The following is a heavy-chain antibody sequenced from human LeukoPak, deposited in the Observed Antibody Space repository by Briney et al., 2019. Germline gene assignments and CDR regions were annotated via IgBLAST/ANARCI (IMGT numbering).Heavy chain of an antibody. CDR1: GFTFSDYT. V-gene: IGHV3-23*01. J-gene: IGHJ4*02. Sequence: PGGSLRLSCAASGFTFSDYTMYWVRQGPGKGLEWVSGISASGGSTYYTDSLKGRLTISRYNSKNTLYLQINNLRAEDTAVYYCAKDFLRSTYYFDYWGQGTLVTVSS. CDR2: ISASGGST. CDR3: AKDFLRSTYYFDY. D-gene: IGHD2/OR15-2a*01.